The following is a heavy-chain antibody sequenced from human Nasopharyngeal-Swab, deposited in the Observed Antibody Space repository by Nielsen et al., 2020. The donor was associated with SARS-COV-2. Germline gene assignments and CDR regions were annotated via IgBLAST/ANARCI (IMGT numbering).Heavy chain of an antibody. V-gene: IGHV1-69*13. CDR1: GGTFSSYA. CDR3: AVGATGYYYMDV. CDR2: IIPIFGTA. Sequence: SVKVSCKASGGTFSSYAISWVRQAPGQGLEWMGGIIPIFGTANYAQKFQGRVTITAGESTSTAYMELSSLRSEDTVVYYCAVGATGYYYMDVWGKGTTVTVLL. J-gene: IGHJ6*03. D-gene: IGHD1-26*01.